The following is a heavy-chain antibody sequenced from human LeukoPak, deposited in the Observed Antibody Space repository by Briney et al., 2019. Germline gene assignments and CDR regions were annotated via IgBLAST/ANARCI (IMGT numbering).Heavy chain of an antibody. J-gene: IGHJ4*02. V-gene: IGHV3-9*01. Sequence: PGRSLRLSCAASGFTFDDYAMHWVRQAPGKGLEWVSGISWNSGSIGHADSVKGRFTISRDNAKNSLYLQMNSLRAEDTALYYCAKGTIAVAGFDYWGQGTLVTVSS. CDR3: AKGTIAVAGFDY. CDR1: GFTFDDYA. CDR2: ISWNSGSI. D-gene: IGHD6-19*01.